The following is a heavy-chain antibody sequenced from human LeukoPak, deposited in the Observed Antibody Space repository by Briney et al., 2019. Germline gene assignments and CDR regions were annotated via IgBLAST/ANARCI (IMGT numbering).Heavy chain of an antibody. V-gene: IGHV4-30-4*08. CDR3: ARGAGTTPYLDDY. CDR2: IYYSGST. Sequence: PSETLSLTCTVSGGSISSGDYYWSWIRQPPGKGLEWIGYIYYSGSTYYNPSLKSRVTISVDTSKNQFSLKLSSVTAADTAVYYCARGAGTTPYLDDYWGQGTLVTVSS. J-gene: IGHJ4*02. D-gene: IGHD1-7*01. CDR1: GGSISSGDYY.